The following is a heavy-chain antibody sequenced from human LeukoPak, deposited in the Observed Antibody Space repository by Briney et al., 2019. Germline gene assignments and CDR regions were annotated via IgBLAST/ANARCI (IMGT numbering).Heavy chain of an antibody. Sequence: GGSLRLSCAASGFTFSSYSMNWVRQAPGKGLDWVASISSSSSYIYYADSVKGRFTISRDNAQNSLYLQMNSRRAEDTAVYYCARDLDDQGYSFGYWGQGTLVTVSS. CDR3: ARDLDDQGYSFGY. J-gene: IGHJ4*02. V-gene: IGHV3-21*01. D-gene: IGHD5-18*01. CDR2: ISSSSSYI. CDR1: GFTFSSYS.